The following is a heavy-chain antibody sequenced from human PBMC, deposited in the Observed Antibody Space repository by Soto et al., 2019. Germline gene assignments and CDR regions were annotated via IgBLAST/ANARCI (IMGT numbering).Heavy chain of an antibody. V-gene: IGHV3-23*01. J-gene: IGHJ4*02. D-gene: IGHD1-1*01. CDR1: GFNIPDYG. CDR2: FTGGHGKT. Sequence: EVQLLESGGGSVQPGGSLKLSCGVAGFNIPDYGVTWVRQPPGTGLEWVSGFTGGHGKTFYADSVRGRFTLSREDSRNMVYLQMDSLRVEDTAVSYCTRWNGFGDAWGQGTLVTVAS. CDR3: TRWNGFGDA.